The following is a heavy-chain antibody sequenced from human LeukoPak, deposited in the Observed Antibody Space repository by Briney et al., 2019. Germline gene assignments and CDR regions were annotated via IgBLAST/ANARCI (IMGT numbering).Heavy chain of an antibody. CDR2: IRGKTYTYAT. Sequence: GGSLKLSCAASGFTFNVSAIHWVRQASGKGLGWVGRIRGKTYTYATAYGASVKGRFTISRDDSKNTAYLQMNSLQTEDTAVYYCSRRHRDGHHSPGDYWGPGTLVTVSS. CDR3: SRRHRDGHHSPGDY. V-gene: IGHV3-73*01. CDR1: GFTFNVSA. J-gene: IGHJ4*02. D-gene: IGHD5-24*01.